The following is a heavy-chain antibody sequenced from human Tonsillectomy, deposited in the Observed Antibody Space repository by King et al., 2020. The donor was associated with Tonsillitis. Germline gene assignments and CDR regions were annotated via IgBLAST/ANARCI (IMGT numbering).Heavy chain of an antibody. CDR2: INHRVST. Sequence: VQLQQWGAGLLNPSETLSLTCAVYGGAFMGYCWGWIRQPPGKGLEWIGDINHRVSTTYNTLLKSRVTISVDTSKNQFSLKLSSLTAADTAVYYCARGPRYYDILTGYPYYGMDVWGQGTTVTVSS. CDR3: ARGPRYYDILTGYPYYGMDV. CDR1: GGAFMGYC. V-gene: IGHV4-34*01. D-gene: IGHD3-9*01. J-gene: IGHJ6*02.